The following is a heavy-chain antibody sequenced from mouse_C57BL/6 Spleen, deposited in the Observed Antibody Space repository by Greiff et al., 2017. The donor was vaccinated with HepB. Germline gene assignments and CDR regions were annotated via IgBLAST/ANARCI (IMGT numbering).Heavy chain of an antibody. CDR3: ARGSGNYNYAMDY. J-gene: IGHJ4*01. CDR1: GYTFTDYY. D-gene: IGHD2-1*01. V-gene: IGHV1-19*01. CDR2: INPYNGGT. Sequence: VQLKESGPVLVKPGASVKMSCKASGYTFTDYYMNWVKQSHGKSLEWIGVINPYNGGTSYNQKFKGKATLTVDKSSSTAYMELNSLTSEDSAVYYCARGSGNYNYAMDYWGQGTSVTVSS.